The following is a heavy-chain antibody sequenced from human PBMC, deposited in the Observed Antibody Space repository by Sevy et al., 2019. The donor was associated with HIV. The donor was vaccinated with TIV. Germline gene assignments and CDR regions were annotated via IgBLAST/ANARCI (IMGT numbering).Heavy chain of an antibody. V-gene: IGHV1-24*01. J-gene: IGHJ4*02. D-gene: IGHD3-22*01. CDR3: ATTKDDYDNSAYPFDY. Sequence: ASVKVSCKASGYTLTQLSMHWVRQAPGKGLEWMASFDPEDGETIYAQRFQGRVTMTEDTSTDTAYMELSSLRSEDTAVYYCATTKDDYDNSAYPFDYWGQGTLVTVSS. CDR1: GYTLTQLS. CDR2: FDPEDGET.